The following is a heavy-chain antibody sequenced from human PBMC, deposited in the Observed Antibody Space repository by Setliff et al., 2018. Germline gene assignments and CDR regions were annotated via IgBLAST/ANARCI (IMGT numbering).Heavy chain of an antibody. Sequence: VESLKISCKCSGRSFTNYWIGWVRQMPGKGLEWMGILKPGDSGIRYSQSFQGQVTLSADTSISTAYLHLTSLKASDTAMYYCVRHPYYDSSCYYSYFDYWGQGALVTVSS. CDR3: VRHPYYDSSCYYSYFDY. D-gene: IGHD3-22*01. CDR1: GRSFTNYW. J-gene: IGHJ4*02. V-gene: IGHV5-51*01. CDR2: LKPGDSGI.